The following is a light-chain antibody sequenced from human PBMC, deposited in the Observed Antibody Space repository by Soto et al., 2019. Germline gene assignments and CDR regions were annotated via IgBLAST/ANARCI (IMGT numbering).Light chain of an antibody. J-gene: IGKJ2*01. Sequence: DIQMTQSPSSLSASVGDRVTITCRASQTISSYLNWYQQKPGKAPKLLTYAASSFQSGVPSRFSGSGSGTDFTLTISSLQPEDFATYYCQQTYSTPPTFGQGTKLEIK. CDR1: QTISSY. CDR2: AAS. V-gene: IGKV1-39*01. CDR3: QQTYSTPPT.